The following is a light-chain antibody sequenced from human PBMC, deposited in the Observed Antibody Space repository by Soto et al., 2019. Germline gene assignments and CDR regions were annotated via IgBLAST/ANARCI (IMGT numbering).Light chain of an antibody. V-gene: IGLV1-44*01. J-gene: IGLJ2*01. CDR1: SSNIGSNT. CDR2: GNN. Sequence: QSAVTQTPSASGTPGQRVTISCSGSSSNIGSNTVNWYQQFPGAAPRFLISGNNVRPSGVPDRFSASRSGTSASLAISGLQSEDEADYYCAVWDDKLRGRIIGGGTKLTVL. CDR3: AVWDDKLRGRI.